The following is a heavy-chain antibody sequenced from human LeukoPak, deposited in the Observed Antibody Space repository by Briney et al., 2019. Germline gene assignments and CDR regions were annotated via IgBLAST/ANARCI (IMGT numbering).Heavy chain of an antibody. CDR3: AKEHSSGWYDYFDY. V-gene: IGHV3-23*01. CDR2: ISGSGGST. J-gene: IGHJ4*02. Sequence: GGSLRLSCAPSGFTFSSYAMSWVRQAPGRGLEWVSAISGSGGSTYYADSVKGRFTISRDNSKNTLYLQVNSLRAEDTAVYYCAKEHSSGWYDYFDYWGQGTLVTVSS. CDR1: GFTFSSYA. D-gene: IGHD6-19*01.